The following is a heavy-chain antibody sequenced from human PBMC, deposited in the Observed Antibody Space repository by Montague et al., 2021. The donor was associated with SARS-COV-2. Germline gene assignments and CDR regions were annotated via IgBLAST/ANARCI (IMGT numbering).Heavy chain of an antibody. V-gene: IGHV3-48*04. D-gene: IGHD5-18*01. CDR3: ARVAGEHTAMAPDY. CDR1: GFTFSRYS. J-gene: IGHJ4*02. CDR2: ISMSETRT. Sequence: SLRLSCAAAGFTFSRYSMNWVRQAPGKGLEWISYISMSETRTQYADSVKGRFTISRDNARNSLYLQMRSLTGGDTAVYYRARVAGEHTAMAPDYWGQGTLVTVSS.